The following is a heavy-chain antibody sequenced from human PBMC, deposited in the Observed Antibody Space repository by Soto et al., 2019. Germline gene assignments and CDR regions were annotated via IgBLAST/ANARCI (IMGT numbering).Heavy chain of an antibody. Sequence: SVKVSCKASGGTFSSYAISWVRQAPGQGLEWMGGIIPIFGTANYAQKFQGRVTITADESTSTAYMELSSLRSEDTAVYYCARGTLGYCSSTSCLKYDYWGQGTLVTVSS. CDR1: GGTFSSYA. D-gene: IGHD2-2*01. CDR3: ARGTLGYCSSTSCLKYDY. J-gene: IGHJ4*02. V-gene: IGHV1-69*13. CDR2: IIPIFGTA.